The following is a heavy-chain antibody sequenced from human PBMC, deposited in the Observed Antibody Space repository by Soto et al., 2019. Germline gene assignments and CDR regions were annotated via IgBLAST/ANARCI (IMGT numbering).Heavy chain of an antibody. Sequence: QVQLVQSGAEVKKPGASVKVSCKASGYTFTNYDINWVRQATGQGLEWMGWMNPNSANTGYAQKFQGRVTMTRNTSIXTXCMELSSLRYEDTAVYYCARTPSGVVGAPRINWLDPWGQGTLVTVSS. CDR1: GYTFTNYD. CDR3: ARTPSGVVGAPRINWLDP. D-gene: IGHD2-15*01. CDR2: MNPNSANT. J-gene: IGHJ5*02. V-gene: IGHV1-8*01.